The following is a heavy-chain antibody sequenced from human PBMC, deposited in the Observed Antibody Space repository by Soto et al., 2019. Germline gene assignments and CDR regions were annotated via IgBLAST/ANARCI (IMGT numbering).Heavy chain of an antibody. D-gene: IGHD3-3*01. Sequence: LCLSCAVSGGSFSPYCWTWIRQSPGKGLEWIGEINHSGTTSYNPALKSRVTISVDTSKNRFSLSLRSMTAADPAVYYCARVQVRRGNGSGYLNGLDIWVQGTMVT. V-gene: IGHV4-34*01. J-gene: IGHJ3*02. CDR2: INHSGTT. CDR3: ARVQVRRGNGSGYLNGLDI. CDR1: GGSFSPYC.